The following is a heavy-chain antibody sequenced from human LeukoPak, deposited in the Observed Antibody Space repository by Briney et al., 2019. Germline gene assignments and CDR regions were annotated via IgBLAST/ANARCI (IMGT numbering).Heavy chain of an antibody. CDR2: IFYSGST. D-gene: IGHD4-17*01. Sequence: PSETLSLTCTASGGSISSSSYYWGWIRQPPGKGLEWIGSIFYSGSTYYSPSLKSRITISVDTSKNQFSLKLSSVTAADTAVYYCARTHDYGDYGPAYYFDYWGQGTLVTVSS. V-gene: IGHV4-39*01. CDR3: ARTHDYGDYGPAYYFDY. J-gene: IGHJ4*02. CDR1: GGSISSSSYY.